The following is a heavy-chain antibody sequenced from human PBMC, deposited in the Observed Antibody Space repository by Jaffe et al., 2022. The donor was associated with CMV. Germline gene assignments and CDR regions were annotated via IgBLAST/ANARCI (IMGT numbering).Heavy chain of an antibody. CDR1: GGSFSGYY. J-gene: IGHJ5*02. V-gene: IGHV4-34*01. CDR2: INHSGST. Sequence: QVQLQQWGAGLLKPSETLSLTCAVYGGSFSGYYWSWIRQPPGKGLEWIGEINHSGSTNYNPSLKSRVTISVDTSKNQFSLKLSSVTAADTAVYYCARETHPITIFGVVTGYNWFDPWGQGTLVTVSS. D-gene: IGHD3-3*01. CDR3: ARETHPITIFGVVTGYNWFDP.